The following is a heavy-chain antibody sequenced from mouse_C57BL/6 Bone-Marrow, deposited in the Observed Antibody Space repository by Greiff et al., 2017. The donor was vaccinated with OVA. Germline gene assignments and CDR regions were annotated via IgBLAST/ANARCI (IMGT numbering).Heavy chain of an antibody. J-gene: IGHJ4*01. CDR1: GYTFTSYW. CDR3: ARGNLLLRPRTMDY. CDR2: IYPGSGST. D-gene: IGHD1-1*01. V-gene: IGHV1-55*01. Sequence: QVQLQQPGAELVKPGASVKMSCKASGYTFTSYWITWVKQRPGQGLEWIGDIYPGSGSTNYNEKFKSKATLTVDTSSSTAYMQLSSLTSEDSAVYYCARGNLLLRPRTMDYWGQGTSVPVSS.